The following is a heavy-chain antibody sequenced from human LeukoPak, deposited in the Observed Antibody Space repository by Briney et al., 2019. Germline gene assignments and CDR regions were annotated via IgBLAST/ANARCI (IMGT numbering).Heavy chain of an antibody. CDR2: ISSSSSYI. J-gene: IGHJ4*02. CDR1: GFTFSSYS. D-gene: IGHD6-13*01. CDR3: ACSGYSSSWYSDY. Sequence: GGSLRLSCAAPGFTFSSYSMNWVRQAPGKGLEWVSSISSSSSYIYYADSVKGRFTISRDNAKNSLYLQMNSLRAEDTAVYYCACSGYSSSWYSDYWGQGTLVTVSS. V-gene: IGHV3-21*01.